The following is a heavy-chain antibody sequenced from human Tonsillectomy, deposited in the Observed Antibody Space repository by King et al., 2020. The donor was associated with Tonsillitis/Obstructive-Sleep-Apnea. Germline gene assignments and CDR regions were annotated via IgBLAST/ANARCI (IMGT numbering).Heavy chain of an antibody. CDR3: AKDLILYGSRSYSNWFDP. CDR1: GFTFSIYA. V-gene: IGHV3-23*04. J-gene: IGHJ5*02. Sequence: VQLVESGGGLVQPGGSLRLSCAASGFTFSIYAMSWVRQAPGKGLEWVSGIGCSGGSTHYADSVKGRFTISRDNSKNTLSLQMNSLRAEDTAVYYCAKDLILYGSRSYSNWFDPWGQGTLVTVSS. D-gene: IGHD3-10*01. CDR2: IGCSGGST.